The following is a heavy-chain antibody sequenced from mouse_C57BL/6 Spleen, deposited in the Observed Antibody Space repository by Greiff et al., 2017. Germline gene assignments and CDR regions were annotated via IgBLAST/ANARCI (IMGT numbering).Heavy chain of an antibody. CDR2: IYPRSGNT. J-gene: IGHJ4*01. CDR1: GYTFTSYG. CDR3: ARRGAIYYDYDNDYAMDY. V-gene: IGHV1-81*01. D-gene: IGHD2-4*01. Sequence: LQESGAELARPGASVKLSCKASGYTFTSYGISWVKQRPGQGLEWIGEIYPRSGNTYYNEKFKGKATLTADKSSSTAYMELRSLTSEDSAVYFCARRGAIYYDYDNDYAMDYWGQGTSVTVSS.